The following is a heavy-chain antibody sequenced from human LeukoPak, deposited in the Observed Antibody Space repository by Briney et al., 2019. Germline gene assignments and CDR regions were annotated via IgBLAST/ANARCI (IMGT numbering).Heavy chain of an antibody. V-gene: IGHV3-53*01. D-gene: IGHD4-17*01. Sequence: QSGGSLRLSCAASGFTVSSNYMSWVRQAPGKGLEWTSVIYSGGSTYYADSVKGRFTISRDNSKNTLYLQTNSLRAEDTAVYYCARGQTRSDYYYYYYMDVWGKGTTVTISS. CDR3: ARGQTRSDYYYYYYMDV. CDR2: IYSGGST. J-gene: IGHJ6*03. CDR1: GFTVSSNY.